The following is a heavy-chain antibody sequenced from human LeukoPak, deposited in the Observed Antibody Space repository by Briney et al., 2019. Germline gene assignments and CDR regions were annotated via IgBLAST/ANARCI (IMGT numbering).Heavy chain of an antibody. D-gene: IGHD6-13*01. CDR1: VYTFTSYD. Sequence: ASVKASCKASVYTFTSYDINWVRQATGQGLEWMGWMNPNSGNTGYAQNFQGRVTMTRNTSVSTAYRDLGSVRSRHTAVYYCARGAFSSSWNYHYGMDVWGQGTTVTVSS. J-gene: IGHJ6*02. V-gene: IGHV1-8*01. CDR3: ARGAFSSSWNYHYGMDV. CDR2: MNPNSGNT.